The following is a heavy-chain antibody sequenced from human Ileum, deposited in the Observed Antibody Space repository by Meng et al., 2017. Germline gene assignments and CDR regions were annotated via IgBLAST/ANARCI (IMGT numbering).Heavy chain of an antibody. CDR2: TYYKSKWYN. D-gene: IGHD6-13*01. CDR1: GDSVSGNSGA. J-gene: IGHJ4*02. CDR3: ARGWAAAGFDY. V-gene: IGHV6-1*01. Sequence: QVQLQKSGPGLVKPSQTLSLTWAISGDSVSGNSGAWNWIRQSPSRGLECLGRTYYKSKWYNEYAESVKSRITISPDTSKNQFSLQLNSVTPEDTAVYYCARGWAAAGFDYWGQGTLVTVSS.